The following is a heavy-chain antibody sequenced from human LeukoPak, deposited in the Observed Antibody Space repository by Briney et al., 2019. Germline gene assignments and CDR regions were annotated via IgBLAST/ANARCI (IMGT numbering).Heavy chain of an antibody. CDR3: ARIPTPQHTVAGYNLFDY. V-gene: IGHV1-18*01. CDR2: ISAYNGNT. CDR1: GYTFTSYA. J-gene: IGHJ4*02. D-gene: IGHD6-19*01. Sequence: ASVKVSCKASGYTFTSYAMHWVRQAPGQGLEWMGWISAYNGNTNYAQKLQGRVTMTTDTSTSTAYMELRSLRSDDTAVYYCARIPTPQHTVAGYNLFDYWGQGTLVTVSS.